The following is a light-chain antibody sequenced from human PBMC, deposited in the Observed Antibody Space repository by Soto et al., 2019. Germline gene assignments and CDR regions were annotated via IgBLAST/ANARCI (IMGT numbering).Light chain of an antibody. CDR2: VAS. CDR3: QQSYSQWT. CDR1: QNIASS. V-gene: IGKV1-39*01. J-gene: IGKJ1*01. Sequence: IQMTQSPSSLSASVGDSVTITCRASQNIASSVNWYQQKPGEAPKLLIYVASSLQSGVPSRFSGSGSGTDFTFTISSLQPEDFATYYCQQSYSQWTFGQGTKVDI.